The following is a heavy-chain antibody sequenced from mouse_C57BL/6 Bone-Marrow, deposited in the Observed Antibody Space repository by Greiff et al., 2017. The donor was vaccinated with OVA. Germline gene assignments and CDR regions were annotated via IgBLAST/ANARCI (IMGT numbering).Heavy chain of an antibody. CDR3: AREGPITTVFDY. J-gene: IGHJ2*01. CDR2: INPYNGGT. Sequence: EVQLQQSGPVLVKPGASVKMSCKASGYTFTDYYMNWVKQSHGKSLEWIGVINPYNGGTSYNQKFKGKATLTVDKSSSTAYMKLNSLTSEDSAVYYCAREGPITTVFDYWGQGTTLTVSS. CDR1: GYTFTDYY. V-gene: IGHV1-19*01. D-gene: IGHD1-1*01.